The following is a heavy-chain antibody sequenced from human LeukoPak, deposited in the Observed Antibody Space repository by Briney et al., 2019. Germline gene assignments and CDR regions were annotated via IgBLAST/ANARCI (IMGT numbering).Heavy chain of an antibody. J-gene: IGHJ4*02. CDR3: AVTWGSTWYYFDY. Sequence: GGSLRLSCGASGFTFSDYHMSWSRQAPGKGLEWVSYISSTSSHTDYADSVKGRFTISRDNAKNSLYLQMNSLRAEDTAVYYCAVTWGSTWYYFDYWGQGALVTVSS. CDR1: GFTFSDYH. CDR2: ISSTSSHT. D-gene: IGHD6-13*01. V-gene: IGHV3-11*03.